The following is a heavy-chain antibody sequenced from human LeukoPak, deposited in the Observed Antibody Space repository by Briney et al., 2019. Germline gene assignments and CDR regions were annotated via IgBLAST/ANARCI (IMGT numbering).Heavy chain of an antibody. CDR2: ISNSGGSI. J-gene: IGHJ4*02. CDR1: GFTFSDYY. V-gene: IGHV3-11*04. D-gene: IGHD4-23*01. Sequence: GGSLRLSCAASGFTFSDYYMSWIRQAPGKGLEWISHISNSGGSIYYADSLKGRFTISRDNAKNSLFLQMNSLRAEDTAVYYCARDINRWEIPRGGGFDSWGRGALVTVSS. CDR3: ARDINRWEIPRGGGFDS.